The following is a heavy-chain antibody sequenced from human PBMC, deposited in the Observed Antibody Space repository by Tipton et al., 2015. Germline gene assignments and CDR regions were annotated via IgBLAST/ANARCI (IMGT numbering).Heavy chain of an antibody. J-gene: IGHJ4*02. CDR2: IHYSGST. D-gene: IGHD5-24*01. V-gene: IGHV4-30-4*08. CDR3: ARLGRWLQLDY. CDR1: GGSLSSVTYY. Sequence: TLSLTCTVSGGSLSSVTYYWTWIRQHPGKGLEWIGYIHYSGSTYYNPSLKSRVTISVDTSKNQFSLRLSSVTAADTAVYYCARLGRWLQLDYWGQGTLVTVSS.